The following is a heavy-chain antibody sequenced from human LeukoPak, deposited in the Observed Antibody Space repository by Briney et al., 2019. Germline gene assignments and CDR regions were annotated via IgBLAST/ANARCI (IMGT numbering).Heavy chain of an antibody. CDR2: IYSGGST. CDR3: ARDRVGSGRYLDY. CDR1: GLTVSSNY. Sequence: GGSLRLSCAASGLTVSSNYMSWVRQAPGKGLEWSSIIYSGGSTYYADSVKGRFTISRDNSKNTLYLQMNSLRDEDTAVYYCARDRVGSGRYLDYWGQGTLVTVSS. D-gene: IGHD5-12*01. V-gene: IGHV3-53*01. J-gene: IGHJ4*02.